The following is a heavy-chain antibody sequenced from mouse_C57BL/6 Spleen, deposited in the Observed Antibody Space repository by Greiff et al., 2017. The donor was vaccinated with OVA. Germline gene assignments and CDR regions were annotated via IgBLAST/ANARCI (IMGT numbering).Heavy chain of an antibody. CDR1: GYAFSSSW. CDR3: ARGMGYGYAMDY. V-gene: IGHV1-82*01. J-gene: IGHJ4*01. D-gene: IGHD2-2*01. CDR2: IYPGDGDT. Sequence: VQLQQSGPELVKPGASVKISCKASGYAFSSSWMNWVKQRPGKGLEWIGRIYPGDGDTNYNGKFKGEATLTADKSSSTAYMQLSSLTSEDSAVYFCARGMGYGYAMDYWGQGTSVTVSS.